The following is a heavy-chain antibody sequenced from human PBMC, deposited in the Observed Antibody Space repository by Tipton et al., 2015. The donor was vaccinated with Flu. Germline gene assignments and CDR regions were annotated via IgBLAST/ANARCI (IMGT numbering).Heavy chain of an antibody. CDR2: IYYSGIT. D-gene: IGHD2-15*01. V-gene: IGHV4-61*01. J-gene: IGHJ6*03. CDR3: ARGDSGAYYYYMDV. Sequence: TLSLTCTVSGGSVSSGSYYWSWIRQPPGKGLEWIGYIYYSGITNYNPSLKSRVTISVDTSKNQFSLRLSSVTAADTAVYYCARGDSGAYYYYMDVWGKGTTVTVSS. CDR1: GGSVSSGSYY.